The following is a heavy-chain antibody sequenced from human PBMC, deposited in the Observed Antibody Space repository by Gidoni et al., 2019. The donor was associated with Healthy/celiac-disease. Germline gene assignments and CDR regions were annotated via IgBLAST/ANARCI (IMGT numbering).Heavy chain of an antibody. CDR1: GGSISSYY. CDR2: IYYSGST. V-gene: IGHV4-59*01. D-gene: IGHD3-16*01. Sequence: QVQLQESGPGLVKPSETLSLTCTVSGGSISSYYWSWIRQPPGKGLEWIGYIYYSGSTNYNPSLKSRVTISVDTSKNQFSLKLSSVTAADTAVYYCARDLGGVSGLDNWFDPWGQGTLVTVSS. CDR3: ARDLGGVSGLDNWFDP. J-gene: IGHJ5*02.